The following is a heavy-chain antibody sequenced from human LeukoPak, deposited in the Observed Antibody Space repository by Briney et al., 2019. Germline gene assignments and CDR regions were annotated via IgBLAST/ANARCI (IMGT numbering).Heavy chain of an antibody. J-gene: IGHJ3*02. D-gene: IGHD3-10*01. Sequence: PSETLSLTCTVSGGSISSSSYYWGWIRQPPGKGLEWIGSIYYSGSTYYNPSLKSRVTISVDTSKNQFSLKLGSVTAADTAVYYCARFGLDYYGSGSYYDDAFDIWGQGTMVTASS. CDR3: ARFGLDYYGSGSYYDDAFDI. CDR2: IYYSGST. V-gene: IGHV4-39*01. CDR1: GGSISSSSYY.